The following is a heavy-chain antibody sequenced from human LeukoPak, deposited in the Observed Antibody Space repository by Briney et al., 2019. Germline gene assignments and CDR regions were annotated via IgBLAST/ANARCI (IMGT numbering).Heavy chain of an antibody. CDR3: VRGSMGPDY. J-gene: IGHJ4*02. CDR1: GFTVNTDH. V-gene: IGHV3-74*01. CDR2: INNDGSDT. Sequence: GGSLRLSCAASGFTVNTDHMSWVRQAPGKGLVWVSRINNDGSDTTYADSVKGRFTSSRDNAKNTLFLQMNSLRAEDTAVYYCVRGSMGPDYWGQGTLVTVSS.